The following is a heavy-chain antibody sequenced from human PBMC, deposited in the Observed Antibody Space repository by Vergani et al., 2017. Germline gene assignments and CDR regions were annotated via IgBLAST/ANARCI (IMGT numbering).Heavy chain of an antibody. J-gene: IGHJ5*02. D-gene: IGHD3-10*01. CDR3: VRTVALWFGETKDGGWFGP. Sequence: QVQLLESGPGLLKPSETLSLTCSVSGDSITSGYYWGWIRQPPGRGLEWIGIIYQTGSAYYNPSLKSRVTVSVDTSMNQVSLKLNSVTAADTAVYYCVRTVALWFGETKDGGWFGPWGQGTLVTVTS. CDR1: GDSITSGYY. CDR2: IYQTGSA. V-gene: IGHV4-38-2*01.